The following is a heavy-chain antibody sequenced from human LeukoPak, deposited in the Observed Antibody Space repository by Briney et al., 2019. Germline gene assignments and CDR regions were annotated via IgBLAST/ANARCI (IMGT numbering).Heavy chain of an antibody. J-gene: IGHJ4*02. CDR2: IQNDGNNK. V-gene: IGHV3-30*02. Sequence: GGSLRLSCAASGFTFSSHGMHWVRQAPGKGLEWVAFIQNDGNNKYYADSVKGRFTISRDNSKNTLYLQMNSLRTEDTADYYCAKRGTVTPSFEYWGQGTLVTVSS. D-gene: IGHD4-17*01. CDR1: GFTFSSHG. CDR3: AKRGTVTPSFEY.